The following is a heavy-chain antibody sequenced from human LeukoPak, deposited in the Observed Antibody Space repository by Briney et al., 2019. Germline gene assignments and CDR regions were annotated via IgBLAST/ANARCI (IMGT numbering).Heavy chain of an antibody. CDR1: GASFSSYY. CDR3: AKDRVGAILYFDS. Sequence: KSSETLSLTCTVSGASFSSYYWSWLRQPPGKGLEWIAYIFYNGNTKYNPSLKSRVTISVDTSKTQFSLKVTSVTAADTAVYYCAKDRVGAILYFDSWGQGTLVTVSS. CDR2: IFYNGNT. J-gene: IGHJ4*02. V-gene: IGHV4-59*01. D-gene: IGHD1-26*01.